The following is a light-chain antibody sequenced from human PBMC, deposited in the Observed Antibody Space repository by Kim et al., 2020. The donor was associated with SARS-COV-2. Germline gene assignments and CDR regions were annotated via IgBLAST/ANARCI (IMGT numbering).Light chain of an antibody. CDR1: ENINSW. V-gene: IGKV1-5*01. Sequence: ASVGDTVTITCRAIENINSWLAWYQQKPGKAPKFLIYDASDLRSGVPSRFRGRGSGTQFTLTISGLQPEDFATYYCQQYNSYSYSFGQGTKLEI. CDR3: QQYNSYSYS. CDR2: DAS. J-gene: IGKJ2*01.